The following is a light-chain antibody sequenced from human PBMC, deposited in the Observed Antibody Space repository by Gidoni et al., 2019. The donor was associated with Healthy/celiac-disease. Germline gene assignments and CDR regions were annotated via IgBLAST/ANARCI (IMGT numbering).Light chain of an antibody. V-gene: IGKV1-9*01. CDR1: QGISSY. CDR3: QQLNSYPLT. CDR2: AAS. J-gene: IGKJ4*01. Sequence: DIQLTQSPSFLSASVGDRVTITCRASQGISSYLAWYQQKPGKAPKLLIYAASTLQSGVPSRFSGSGSGTEFTLTISSLQPEDFATYYCQQLNSYPLTFGGXTKMEI.